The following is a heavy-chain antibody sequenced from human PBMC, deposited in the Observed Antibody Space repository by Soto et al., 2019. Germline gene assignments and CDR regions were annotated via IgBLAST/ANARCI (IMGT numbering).Heavy chain of an antibody. CDR1: GGSVSSGSYY. V-gene: IGHV4-61*01. CDR3: AGGYGSGSGDYYFDY. CDR2: IYYSGST. Sequence: SETLSLTCTVSGGSVSSGSYYWSWIRQPPGKGLEWIGYIYYSGSTNYNPPLKSRVTISVGTSKNQFSLKLGSVTAADTAVYYCAGGYGSGSGDYYFDYWGQGTLVTVSS. J-gene: IGHJ4*02. D-gene: IGHD3-10*01.